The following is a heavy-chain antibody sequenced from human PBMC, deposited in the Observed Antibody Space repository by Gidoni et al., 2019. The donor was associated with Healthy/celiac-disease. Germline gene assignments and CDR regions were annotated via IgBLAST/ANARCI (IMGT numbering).Heavy chain of an antibody. CDR2: IYHSGST. Sequence: QLQLQESGSGLVKPSQTLSLTCAVSGGSISSRGYSWSWIRQPPGKGLEWIGYIYHSGSTYYNPSLKSRVTISVDRSKNQFSLKLSSVTAADTAVYYCARGGNYYDSSVYFDYWGQGTLVTVSS. D-gene: IGHD3-22*01. V-gene: IGHV4-30-2*01. CDR3: ARGGNYYDSSVYFDY. CDR1: GGSISSRGYS. J-gene: IGHJ4*02.